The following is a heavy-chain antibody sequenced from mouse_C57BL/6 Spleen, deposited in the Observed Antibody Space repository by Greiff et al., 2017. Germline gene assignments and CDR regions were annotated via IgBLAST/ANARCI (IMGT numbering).Heavy chain of an antibody. CDR2: IYPGDGDT. D-gene: IGHD2-4*01. J-gene: IGHJ4*01. V-gene: IGHV1-82*01. CDR3: ARLSYDYHYYAMDY. CDR1: GYAFSSSW. Sequence: VMLVESGPELVKPGASVKISCKASGYAFSSSWMNWVKQRPGKGLEWIGRIYPGDGDTNYNGKFKGKATLTADKSSSTAYMQLSSLTSEDSAVYFCARLSYDYHYYAMDYWGQGTSVTVSS.